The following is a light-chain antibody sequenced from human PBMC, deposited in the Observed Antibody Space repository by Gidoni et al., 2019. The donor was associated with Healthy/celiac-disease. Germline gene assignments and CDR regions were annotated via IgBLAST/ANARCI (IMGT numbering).Light chain of an antibody. CDR2: GAS. V-gene: IGKV3-20*01. CDR3: QHYGSSLWT. CDR1: QSVSSSY. J-gene: IGKJ1*01. Sequence: EIVLTQSPGTLSLSPGERATLSCRASQSVSSSYLAWYQQKPGQAPRLLIYGASSRATGIPDRFSGSGSGTDFTLTISRLEPEDFAVYYCQHYGSSLWTFGQXTKVEVK.